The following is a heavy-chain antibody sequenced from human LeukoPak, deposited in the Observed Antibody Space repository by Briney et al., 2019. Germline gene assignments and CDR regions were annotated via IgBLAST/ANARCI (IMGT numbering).Heavy chain of an antibody. CDR2: IIPIFGTA. Sequence: SVKVSCKASGYAFTNYAIHWVRQAPGQGLEWMGGIIPIFGTANYAQKFQGRVTITADESTSTAYMELSSLRSEDTAVYYCARTGVTSYGPTRYYYGMDVWGQGTTVTVSS. CDR3: ARTGVTSYGPTRYYYGMDV. CDR1: GYAFTNYA. J-gene: IGHJ6*02. D-gene: IGHD5-18*01. V-gene: IGHV1-69*13.